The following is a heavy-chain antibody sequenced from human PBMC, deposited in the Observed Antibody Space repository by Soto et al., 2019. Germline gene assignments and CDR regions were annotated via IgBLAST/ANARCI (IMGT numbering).Heavy chain of an antibody. CDR3: AKDEEKYYYDSSGYYYDY. V-gene: IGHV3-23*01. CDR1: GFTFSSYA. CDR2: ISGSGGST. Sequence: GGSLILSCAASGFTFSSYAMSWVRQAPGKGLEWVSAISGSGGSTYYADSVKGRFTISRDNSKNTLYLQMNSLRAEDTAVYYCAKDEEKYYYDSSGYYYDYWGQGTPVTVSS. J-gene: IGHJ4*02. D-gene: IGHD3-22*01.